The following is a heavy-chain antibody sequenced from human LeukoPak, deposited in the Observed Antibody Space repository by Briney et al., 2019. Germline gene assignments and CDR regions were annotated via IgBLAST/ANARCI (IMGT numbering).Heavy chain of an antibody. CDR2: TYFRSKWQN. Sequence: SQTLSLTCAVWGVGAALNSTGSDWSRQSPSRGLEWLGRTYFRSKWQNDYATSVKSRISISPDTSKNQFSLHLNSVTPEATAVYQCARVAEVVAGSYLIWFDPWGQGILVTVSS. J-gene: IGHJ5*02. CDR1: GVGAALNSTG. V-gene: IGHV6-1*01. CDR3: ARVAEVVAGSYLIWFDP. D-gene: IGHD2-15*01.